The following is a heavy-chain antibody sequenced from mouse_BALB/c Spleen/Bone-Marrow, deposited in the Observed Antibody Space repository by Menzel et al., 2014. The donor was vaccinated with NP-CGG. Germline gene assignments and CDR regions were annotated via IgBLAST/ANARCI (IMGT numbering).Heavy chain of an antibody. D-gene: IGHD2-4*01. CDR1: GFSLTSYG. J-gene: IGHJ3*01. V-gene: IGHV2-9*02. CDR2: IWAGGST. Sequence: VKVVESGPGLVAPSQSLSITCTVSGFSLTSYGLHWVRQPPGKGLEWLGVIWAGGSTNYNSALMSRLSISKDNSKGQVFLKMNSLQTDDTAMYYCAREPSTMITTGFAYWGQGTLVTVSA. CDR3: AREPSTMITTGFAY.